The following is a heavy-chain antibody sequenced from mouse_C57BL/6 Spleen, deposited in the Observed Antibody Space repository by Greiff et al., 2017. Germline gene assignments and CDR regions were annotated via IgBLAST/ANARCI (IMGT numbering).Heavy chain of an antibody. CDR3: ARETAQVIDY. J-gene: IGHJ2*01. D-gene: IGHD3-2*02. Sequence: QVQLKESGPELVKPGASVKISCKASGYAFSSSWMNWVKQRPGKGLEWIGRIYPGDGDTNYNGKFKGKATLTADKSSSTAYMQLSSLTSEDSAVYFCARETAQVIDYWGQGTTLTVSS. V-gene: IGHV1-82*01. CDR2: IYPGDGDT. CDR1: GYAFSSSW.